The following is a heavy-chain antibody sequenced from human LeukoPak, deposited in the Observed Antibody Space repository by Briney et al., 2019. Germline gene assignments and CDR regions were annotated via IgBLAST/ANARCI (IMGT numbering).Heavy chain of an antibody. D-gene: IGHD6-13*01. Sequence: PSETLSLTCTVSGGSISGQYWSLIRQPPGKGLEWIGYIYYTGITKYNPSLKSRVTISVDTSKNQFSLRLTSATAADTAVYYCARRVAVVGSNWFDPWGQGTLVTVSS. CDR1: GGSISGQY. CDR2: IYYTGIT. J-gene: IGHJ5*02. V-gene: IGHV4-59*11. CDR3: ARRVAVVGSNWFDP.